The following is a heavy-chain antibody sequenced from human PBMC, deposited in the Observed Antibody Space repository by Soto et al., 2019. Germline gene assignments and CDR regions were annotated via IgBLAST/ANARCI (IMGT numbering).Heavy chain of an antibody. V-gene: IGHV1-18*04. CDR2: ISGKNGNT. CDR1: GYTFISHG. J-gene: IGHJ6*02. CDR3: ARVSSSIAVVPDYGMDV. D-gene: IGHD2-15*01. Sequence: QVQLVQSGVEAKKPGASVKVSCKASGYTFISHGIIWVRQAPGQGLEWMGWISGKNGNTNYAQKLQGRVTLTTDTSTSTAYMELRSLRSDDTGVYYCARVSSSIAVVPDYGMDVWGQGTRVTVSS.